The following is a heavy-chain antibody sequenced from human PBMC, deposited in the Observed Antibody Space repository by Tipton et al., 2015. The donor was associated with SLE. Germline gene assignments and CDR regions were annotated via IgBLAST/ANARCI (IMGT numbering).Heavy chain of an antibody. CDR2: IYSTGST. V-gene: IGHV4-4*07. CDR3: ARLGYGYCGGGACYPYYFDS. D-gene: IGHD2-8*02. Sequence: TLSLTCTVSGGSISNYYWSWIRQPAGKGLEWIGRIYSTGSTDYNPPLKSRVSMSVDTSKNQFSLKLTSMTAADTAVYYCARLGYGYCGGGACYPYYFDSWGQGTLVSVSS. CDR1: GGSISNYY. J-gene: IGHJ4*02.